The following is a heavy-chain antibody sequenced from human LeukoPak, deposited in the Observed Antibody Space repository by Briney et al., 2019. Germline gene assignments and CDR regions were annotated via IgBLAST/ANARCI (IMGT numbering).Heavy chain of an antibody. V-gene: IGHV3-23*01. CDR3: VRVISGTPNWFDP. CDR1: GFTLRYG. Sequence: GGSLRLSCAASGFTLRYGMSWVRQAPGRGLEWVSAVSGSGGSTDYADSVKGRFTISRDTSKDTMYLQLNSLRPEDTAVYYCVRVISGTPNWFDPWGQGTLVTVSS. J-gene: IGHJ5*02. CDR2: VSGSGGST. D-gene: IGHD1-20*01.